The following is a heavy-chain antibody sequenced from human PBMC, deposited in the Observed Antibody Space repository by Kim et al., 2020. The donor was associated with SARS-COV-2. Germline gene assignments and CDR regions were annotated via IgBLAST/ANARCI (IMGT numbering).Heavy chain of an antibody. CDR1: GGSISSYY. Sequence: SETLSLTCTVSGGSISSYYWSWIRQPPGKGLEWIGYIYYSGSTNYNPSLKSRVTISVDTSKNQFSLKLSSVTAADTAVYYCAGDRQQLAIDYWGQGTLVTVSS. V-gene: IGHV4-59*01. D-gene: IGHD6-13*01. CDR2: IYYSGST. J-gene: IGHJ4*02. CDR3: AGDRQQLAIDY.